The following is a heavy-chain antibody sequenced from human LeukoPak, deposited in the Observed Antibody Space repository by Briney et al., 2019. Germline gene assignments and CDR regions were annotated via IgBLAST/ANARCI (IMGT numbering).Heavy chain of an antibody. D-gene: IGHD2-2*01. CDR2: ISAYNGNT. V-gene: IGHV1-18*01. CDR1: GYTFTSYG. CDR3: ARVRDTVVVPAAQDGDY. Sequence: ASVKVSFKASGYTFTSYGISWVRQVPGQGLEWMGWISAYNGNTNYAQKLQGRVTMTTDTSTSTAYMELRSLRSDDTAVYYCARVRDTVVVPAAQDGDYWGQGTLVTVSS. J-gene: IGHJ4*02.